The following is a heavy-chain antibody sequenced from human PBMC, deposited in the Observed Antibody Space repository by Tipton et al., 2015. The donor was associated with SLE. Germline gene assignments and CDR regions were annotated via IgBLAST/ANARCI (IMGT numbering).Heavy chain of an antibody. V-gene: IGHV1-18*01. D-gene: IGHD1-26*01. J-gene: IGHJ3*02. Sequence: QLVQSGAEVKKPGASVKVSCKASGYTFTSYGISWVRQAPGQGLEWMGWISAYNGNTNYAQKLQGRVTMTTDTSTSTAYMELRSLRSDDTAVYYCARDLTGLQWEFPDAFDMWGQGAMVTVSS. CDR1: GYTFTSYG. CDR2: ISAYNGNT. CDR3: ARDLTGLQWEFPDAFDM.